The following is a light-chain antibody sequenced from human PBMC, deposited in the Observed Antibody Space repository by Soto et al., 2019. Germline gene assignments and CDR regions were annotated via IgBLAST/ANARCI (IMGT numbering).Light chain of an antibody. CDR3: QHYNSYSEA. J-gene: IGKJ1*01. CDR1: QTISSW. CDR2: KAS. Sequence: DIQMTQAPSGLSASVGDRVTITCLASQTISSWLAWYQQKPGKAPKLLIYKASTLKSGVPSRFSGSGSGTEFTLTISSLQPDDFATYYCQHYNSYSEAFGQGTKVDIK. V-gene: IGKV1-5*03.